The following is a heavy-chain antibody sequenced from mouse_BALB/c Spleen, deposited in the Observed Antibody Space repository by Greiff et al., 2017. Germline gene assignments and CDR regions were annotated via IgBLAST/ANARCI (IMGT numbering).Heavy chain of an antibody. CDR3: ARCGDDYNAMDY. V-gene: IGHV1-7*01. CDR1: GYTFTSYW. J-gene: IGHJ4*01. Sequence: VKLQESGAELAKPGASVKMSCKASGYTFTSYWMHWVKQRPGQGLEWIGYINPSTGYTEYNQKFKDKATLTADKSSSTAYMQLSSLTSEDSAVYYCARCGDDYNAMDYWGQGTSVTVSS. CDR2: INPSTGYT.